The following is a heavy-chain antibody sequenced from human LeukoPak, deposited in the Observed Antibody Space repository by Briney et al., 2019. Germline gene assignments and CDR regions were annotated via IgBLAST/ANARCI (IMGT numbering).Heavy chain of an antibody. V-gene: IGHV3-11*01. CDR2: IGSSGSTI. D-gene: IGHD5-18*01. J-gene: IGHJ4*02. Sequence: GGSLRLSCAASGFTFSDYYMSWIRQAPGKGLEWVSYIGSSGSTIYYADSVKGRFTISRDNAKNSLYLQMNSLRAEDTAVYYCARKDTAMVAHDYWGQGTLVTVSS. CDR1: GFTFSDYY. CDR3: ARKDTAMVAHDY.